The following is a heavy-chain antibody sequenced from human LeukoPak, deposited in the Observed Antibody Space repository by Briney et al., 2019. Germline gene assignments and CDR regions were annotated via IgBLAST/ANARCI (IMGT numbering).Heavy chain of an antibody. D-gene: IGHD4-11*01. CDR3: ARRTTGMTTVTFYYFDY. V-gene: IGHV5-51*01. CDR2: IYPGDSDT. Sequence: GESLKISCKASGYSFTSYWIGWVLQMPGKGLEWMGIIYPGDSDTRYSPSFQGQVTISADKSISTAYLQWSSLKASDTAMYYCARRTTGMTTVTFYYFDYWGQGTLVTVSS. CDR1: GYSFTSYW. J-gene: IGHJ4*02.